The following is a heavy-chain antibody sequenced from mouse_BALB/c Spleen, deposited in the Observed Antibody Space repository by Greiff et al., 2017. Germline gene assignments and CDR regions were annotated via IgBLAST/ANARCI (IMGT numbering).Heavy chain of an antibody. D-gene: IGHD1-1*01. J-gene: IGHJ4*01. Sequence: EVHLVESGGGLVKPGGSLKLSCAASGFTFSSYAMSWVRQSPEKRLEWVAEISSGGSYTYYPDTVTGRFTISRDNAKNTLYLEMSSLRSEDTAMFYCARDFYYYGSSYAMDYWGQGTSVTVCS. CDR1: GFTFSSYA. CDR3: ARDFYYYGSSYAMDY. CDR2: ISSGGSYT. V-gene: IGHV5-9-4*01.